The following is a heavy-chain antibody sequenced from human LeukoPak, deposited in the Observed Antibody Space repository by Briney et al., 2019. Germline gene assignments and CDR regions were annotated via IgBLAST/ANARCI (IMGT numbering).Heavy chain of an antibody. Sequence: PGGSLRLSCAASGFTVSSNYMSWVRQAPGKGPEWVSVIYSGGSTYYADSVKGRFTISRDNSKNTLYLQMNSLRAEDTAVYYCARENDWPHYFDYWGQGTLVTVSS. V-gene: IGHV3-53*01. CDR2: IYSGGST. J-gene: IGHJ4*02. D-gene: IGHD3-9*01. CDR1: GFTVSSNY. CDR3: ARENDWPHYFDY.